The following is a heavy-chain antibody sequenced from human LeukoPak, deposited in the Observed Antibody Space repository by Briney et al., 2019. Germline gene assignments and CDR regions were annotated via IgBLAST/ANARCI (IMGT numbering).Heavy chain of an antibody. V-gene: IGHV4-59*01. Sequence: SETLSLTCTVSGGSISSYYWSWIRQPPGKGLEWIGYIYYSGSTNYNPSLKSRVTISVDTSKNQFSLKLSSVTAADTAVYYCAREMKDYEGYYGMDVWGQGTTVTVSS. CDR3: AREMKDYEGYYGMDV. J-gene: IGHJ6*02. D-gene: IGHD4-17*01. CDR1: GGSISSYY. CDR2: IYYSGST.